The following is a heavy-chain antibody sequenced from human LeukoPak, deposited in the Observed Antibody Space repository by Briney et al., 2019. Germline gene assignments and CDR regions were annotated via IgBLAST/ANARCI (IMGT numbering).Heavy chain of an antibody. D-gene: IGHD3-16*02. CDR2: IYHSGST. CDR3: ARSHDHLWGNYPDY. V-gene: IGHV4-4*02. J-gene: IGHJ4*02. Sequence: PSETLSLTYAVSGGSISSSNWWSWVRQPPGRGLEWIGEIYHSGSTNYNPSLKGRVTISVDKSKNQFSLRLNSVTAADTAMYYCARSHDHLWGNYPDYWGQGTLVTVSS. CDR1: GGSISSSNW.